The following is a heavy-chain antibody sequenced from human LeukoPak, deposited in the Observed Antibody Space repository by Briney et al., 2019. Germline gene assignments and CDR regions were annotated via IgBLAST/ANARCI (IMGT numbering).Heavy chain of an antibody. CDR2: ISYDGSNK. CDR1: GFTFSSYA. J-gene: IGHJ2*01. V-gene: IGHV3-30*04. CDR3: ARDPHIVVVTATSLGYFDL. D-gene: IGHD2-21*02. Sequence: GGSLRLSCAASGFTFSSYAMHWVRQAPGKGLERVAVISYDGSNKYYADSVKGRFTISRDNSKNTLYLQMNSLRAEDTAVYYCARDPHIVVVTATSLGYFDLWGRGTLVTVSS.